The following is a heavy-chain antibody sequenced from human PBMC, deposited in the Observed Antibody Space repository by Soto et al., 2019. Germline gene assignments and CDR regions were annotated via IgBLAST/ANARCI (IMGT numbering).Heavy chain of an antibody. Sequence: GASVKVSCKASGYTFTSYGISWVRQATGQGLEWMGWMNPNSGNTGYAQTLQGRVTMTWDTSISTAYMELSSLRFEDTAMYYCARGHISSTKNWLDPWGQGTLVTVSS. J-gene: IGHJ5*02. V-gene: IGHV1-8*02. CDR2: MNPNSGNT. CDR1: GYTFTSYG. D-gene: IGHD6-6*01. CDR3: ARGHISSTKNWLDP.